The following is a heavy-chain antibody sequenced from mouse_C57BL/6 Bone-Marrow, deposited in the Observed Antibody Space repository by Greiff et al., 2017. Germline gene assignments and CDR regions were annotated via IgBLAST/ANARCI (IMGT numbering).Heavy chain of an antibody. J-gene: IGHJ2*01. D-gene: IGHD1-1*01. V-gene: IGHV1-50*01. CDR1: GYTFTSYW. Sequence: QVQLQQPGAELVKPGASVKLSCKASGYTFTSYWMQWVKQRPGQGLEWIGEIDPSDSYTNYNQKFKGKATLTVDTSSSTAYMQLSSLTSEDSAVYYCARGDYYGSYFDYWGQGTTLTVSS. CDR3: ARGDYYGSYFDY. CDR2: IDPSDSYT.